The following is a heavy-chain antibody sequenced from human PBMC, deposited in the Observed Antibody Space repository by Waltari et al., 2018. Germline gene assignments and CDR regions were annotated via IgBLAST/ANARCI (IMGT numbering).Heavy chain of an antibody. CDR3: ARHTGSRRGIAVAADY. CDR1: GYSFTSYW. D-gene: IGHD6-19*01. V-gene: IGHV5-51*01. J-gene: IGHJ4*02. Sequence: EVQLVQSGAEVKKPGESLKISCKGSGYSFTSYWIGWVRQMPGKGLEWMGIIYPGDSDTRYIPSFQGQVTISADKSISTAYLQWSSLKASDTAMYYCARHTGSRRGIAVAADYWGQGTLVTVSS. CDR2: IYPGDSDT.